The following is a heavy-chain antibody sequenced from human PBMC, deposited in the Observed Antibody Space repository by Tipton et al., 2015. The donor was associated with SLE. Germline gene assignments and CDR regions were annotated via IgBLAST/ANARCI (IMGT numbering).Heavy chain of an antibody. J-gene: IGHJ4*02. V-gene: IGHV4-30-4*08. Sequence: TLSLTCTVSGGSISSGGYYWSLIRQQPGKGLEWIGYIYYSGSTYYNPSLKSRVTISVDTSKNQFSLKLSAVTAAATAVYYCACAYPYDFWSGSLDYWGQGTLVTVSS. CDR1: GGSISSGGYY. CDR2: IYYSGST. CDR3: ACAYPYDFWSGSLDY. D-gene: IGHD3-3*01.